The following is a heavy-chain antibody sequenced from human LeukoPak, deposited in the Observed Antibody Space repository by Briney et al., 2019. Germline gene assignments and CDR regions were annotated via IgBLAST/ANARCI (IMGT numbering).Heavy chain of an antibody. Sequence: GGSLRLSCAASGFTFSSYEMNWVRQAPGKGLEGVSYISSSGSTIYYADSVKGRFTISRDNAKNSLYLQMNSLRAEDTAVYYCARARVGATSVGFDYWGQGTLVTVSS. J-gene: IGHJ4*02. V-gene: IGHV3-48*03. D-gene: IGHD1-26*01. CDR1: GFTFSSYE. CDR2: ISSSGSTI. CDR3: ARARVGATSVGFDY.